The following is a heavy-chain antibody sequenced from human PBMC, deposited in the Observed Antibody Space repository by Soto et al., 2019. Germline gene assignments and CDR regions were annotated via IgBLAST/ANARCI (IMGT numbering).Heavy chain of an antibody. CDR3: ARDTSGWSLTGLDV. Sequence: QVDLVQSGAEVKKPGASVTISCKASGSAITRYYIHWVRQAPGRGLEWMGIINPGGGSGSYAQKFQDRVTIDKDTSTGTVYMDLRSLRTEDTAVYHCARDTSGWSLTGLDVWGQGTTVNVSS. J-gene: IGHJ6*02. V-gene: IGHV1-46*01. CDR2: INPGGGSG. D-gene: IGHD6-19*01. CDR1: GSAITRYY.